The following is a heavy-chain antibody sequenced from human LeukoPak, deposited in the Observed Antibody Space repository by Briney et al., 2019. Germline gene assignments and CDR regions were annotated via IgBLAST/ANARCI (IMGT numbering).Heavy chain of an antibody. CDR2: IYTSGST. CDR1: GGSISSYY. V-gene: IGHV4-4*07. Sequence: SETLSLTCTVSGGSISSYYWSWIRQPAGKGLEWIGRIYTSGSTNYNPSLKSRVTMSVDTSKNQFSLKLSSVTAADTAVYYCARNRGSTVITDHYYYYMDVWAKGPRSPSP. D-gene: IGHD4-11*01. J-gene: IGHJ6*03. CDR3: ARNRGSTVITDHYYYYMDV.